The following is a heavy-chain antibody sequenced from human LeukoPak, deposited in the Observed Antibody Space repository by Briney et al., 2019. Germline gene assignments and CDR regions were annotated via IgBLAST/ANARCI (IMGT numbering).Heavy chain of an antibody. D-gene: IGHD1-7*01. V-gene: IGHV4-31*03. CDR3: ARERSVGLGTSYYHYGVDV. Sequence: SQTLSLTCTVSGASISSSGSYWTSIRQHPGKGLEWIAYIYYTGSIYYNPSLKSRVTMSVDTSKNQFSLKLNSVTAADTAVYYCARERSVGLGTSYYHYGVDVWGQGTSVTVSS. J-gene: IGHJ6*02. CDR1: GASISSSGSY. CDR2: IYYTGSI.